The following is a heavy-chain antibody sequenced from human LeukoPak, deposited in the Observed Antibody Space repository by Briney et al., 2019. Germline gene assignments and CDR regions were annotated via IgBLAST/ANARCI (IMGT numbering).Heavy chain of an antibody. Sequence: PSETLSLTCSVSGGPISSSSYYWGWIRQPPGKGLEWIGYIYYSGSTYYNPSLKSRVTISVDTSKNHFSLKLSSVTAADTAVYYCAKAGRPYGDYVGDWGQGTLVTVSS. V-gene: IGHV4-39*07. CDR2: IYYSGST. D-gene: IGHD4-17*01. CDR1: GGPISSSSYY. J-gene: IGHJ4*02. CDR3: AKAGRPYGDYVGD.